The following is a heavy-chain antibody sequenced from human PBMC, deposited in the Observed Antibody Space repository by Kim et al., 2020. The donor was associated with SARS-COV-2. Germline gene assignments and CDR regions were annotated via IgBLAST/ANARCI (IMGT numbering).Heavy chain of an antibody. J-gene: IGHJ3*02. Sequence: SETLSLTCTVSGGSISSGGYYWSWIRQHPGKGLEWIGYIYYSGSTYYNPSLKSRVTISVDTSKNQFSLKLSSVTAADTAVYYCAAGKVRGVITLAFDIWGQGTMVTVSS. V-gene: IGHV4-31*03. CDR2: IYYSGST. CDR3: AAGKVRGVITLAFDI. CDR1: GGSISSGGYY. D-gene: IGHD3-10*01.